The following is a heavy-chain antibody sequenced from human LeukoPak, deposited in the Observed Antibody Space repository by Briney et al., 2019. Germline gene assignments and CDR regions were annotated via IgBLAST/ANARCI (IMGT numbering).Heavy chain of an antibody. CDR2: IYPGDSDT. CDR3: ARYIVVVPAASDNWFDP. D-gene: IGHD2-2*01. V-gene: IGHV5-51*01. Sequence: RGESLQISCQGSGSSFTSYWIGWGRQVPGKGLEWMGIIYPGDSDTRYSPSFQGQVTISADKSISTAYLQWSSLKASDTAMYYCARYIVVVPAASDNWFDPWGQGTLVTVSS. J-gene: IGHJ5*02. CDR1: GSSFTSYW.